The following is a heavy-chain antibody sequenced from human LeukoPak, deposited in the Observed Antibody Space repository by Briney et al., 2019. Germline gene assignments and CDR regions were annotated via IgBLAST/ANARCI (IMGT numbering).Heavy chain of an antibody. CDR1: GGSISSSSYN. CDR2: IYYSGST. V-gene: IGHV4-39*01. D-gene: IGHD6-13*01. J-gene: IGHJ4*02. CDR3: ATLAAAGDLVDY. Sequence: SETLSLTCTVSGGSISSSSYNSGWIRQPPGKGLEWIGSIYYSGSTYYNPSLKSRVTISVDTSKNQFSLKLSSVTAADTAVYYCATLAAAGDLVDYWGQGTLVTVSS.